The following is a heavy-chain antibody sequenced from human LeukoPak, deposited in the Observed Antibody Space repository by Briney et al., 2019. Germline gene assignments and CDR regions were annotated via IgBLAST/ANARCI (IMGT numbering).Heavy chain of an antibody. J-gene: IGHJ4*02. CDR1: GGSISSGSYY. Sequence: SETLSLTCTVSGGSISSGSYYWSWIRQPAGKGLEWIGRIYTSGSTNYNPSLKSRVTISVDTSKNQFSLKLSSVTAADTAVYYCATGSREDHIVGATTGLWYWGQGTLVTVSS. CDR3: ATGSREDHIVGATTGLWY. D-gene: IGHD1-26*01. CDR2: IYTSGST. V-gene: IGHV4-61*02.